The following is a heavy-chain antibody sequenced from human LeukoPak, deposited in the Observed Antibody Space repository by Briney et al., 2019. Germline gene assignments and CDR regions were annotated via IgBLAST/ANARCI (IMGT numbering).Heavy chain of an antibody. V-gene: IGHV5-51*01. J-gene: IGHJ6*02. CDR1: GYSFTSYW. CDR3: ARLGVEMATSDGMDV. Sequence: GESLKISCKGSGYSFTSYWIGWVRPMPGKGLEWMGIIYPGDSDTRYSPSFQGQVTISAVKSISTAYLQWSSLKASDTAMYYCARLGVEMATSDGMDVWGQGTTVTVSS. CDR2: IYPGDSDT. D-gene: IGHD5-24*01.